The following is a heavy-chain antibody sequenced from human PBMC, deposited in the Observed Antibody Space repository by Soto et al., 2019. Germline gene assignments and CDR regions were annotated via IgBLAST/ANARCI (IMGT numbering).Heavy chain of an antibody. CDR3: ARDEYDILTGYYYYYGMDV. D-gene: IGHD3-9*01. Sequence: GGSLRLSCAASGFTFSSYAMHWVRQAPGKGLEWVAVISYDGSNKYYADSVKGRFTISRDNSKNTLYLQMNSLRAEDTAVYYCARDEYDILTGYYYYYGMDVWGQGTTVTVSS. J-gene: IGHJ6*02. CDR1: GFTFSSYA. CDR2: ISYDGSNK. V-gene: IGHV3-30-3*01.